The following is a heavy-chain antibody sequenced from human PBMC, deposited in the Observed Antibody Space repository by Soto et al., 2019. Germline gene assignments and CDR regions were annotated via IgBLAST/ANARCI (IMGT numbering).Heavy chain of an antibody. CDR1: GGSISSYY. CDR3: ARERLRSGGSFDY. J-gene: IGHJ4*02. CDR2: IYYSGST. V-gene: IGHV4-59*01. D-gene: IGHD2-15*01. Sequence: PSETLSLTCTVSGGSISSYYWSWIRQPPGKGLEWIGYIYYSGSTNYNPSLKSRVTISVDTLKNQFSLKLSSVTAADTAVYYCARERLRSGGSFDYWGQGTLVTVSS.